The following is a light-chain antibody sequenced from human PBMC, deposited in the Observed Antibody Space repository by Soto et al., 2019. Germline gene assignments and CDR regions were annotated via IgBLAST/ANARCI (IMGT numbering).Light chain of an antibody. CDR3: CSYAGSSTFVV. V-gene: IGLV2-11*01. J-gene: IGLJ2*01. Sequence: QSALTQPRSLSGSPGQSVTISCTGTSSDVGGYNYVSWYQHHPGKAPKLMIYDVTKRPSGVPDRFSGSKSGNTASLTISGLQAEDEADYYCCSYAGSSTFVVFGGGTKVTVL. CDR1: SSDVGGYNY. CDR2: DVT.